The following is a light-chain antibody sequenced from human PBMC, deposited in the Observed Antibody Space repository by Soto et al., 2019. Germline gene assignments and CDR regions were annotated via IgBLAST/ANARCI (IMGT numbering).Light chain of an antibody. CDR1: QSIVRW. CDR2: DAS. Sequence: DIQMTQSPSTLSASVEDRVTITCRASQSIVRWLAWYQQKPGKAPNLLIYDASSLESGVPSRFSGSGSGTEFTLTISSLQPDDFATYYCQQYNSYSWTFGQGTKVDIK. J-gene: IGKJ1*01. CDR3: QQYNSYSWT. V-gene: IGKV1-5*01.